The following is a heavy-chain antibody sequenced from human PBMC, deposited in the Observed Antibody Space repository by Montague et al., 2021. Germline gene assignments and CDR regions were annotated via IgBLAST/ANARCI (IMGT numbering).Heavy chain of an antibody. Sequence: SETLPLTCTVSGASITSNIYYWGWIRQSPGKGLEWIGSIYYSGNSFYQPSLKSRITMAVDTSKNQFSLKLSSVTAADTAIYYCARVFSSWYGGWFDPWGQGTLVTVSS. CDR1: GASITSNIYY. CDR3: ARVFSSWYGGWFDP. D-gene: IGHD6-13*01. CDR2: IYYSGNS. J-gene: IGHJ5*02. V-gene: IGHV4-39*07.